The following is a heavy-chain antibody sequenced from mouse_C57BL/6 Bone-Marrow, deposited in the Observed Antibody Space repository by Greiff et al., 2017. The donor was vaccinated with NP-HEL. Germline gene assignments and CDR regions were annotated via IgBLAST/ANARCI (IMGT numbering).Heavy chain of an antibody. CDR2: IYPRSGNT. Sequence: QVQLQQSGAELARPGASVKLSCKASGYTFTSYGISWVKQRTGQGLEWIGEIYPRSGNTYYNEKFKGKATLTADKSSSTAYMELRSLTSEYSAVYFCAKFITTVVGYFDVWGTGTTVTVSS. V-gene: IGHV1-81*01. CDR1: GYTFTSYG. D-gene: IGHD1-1*01. J-gene: IGHJ1*03. CDR3: AKFITTVVGYFDV.